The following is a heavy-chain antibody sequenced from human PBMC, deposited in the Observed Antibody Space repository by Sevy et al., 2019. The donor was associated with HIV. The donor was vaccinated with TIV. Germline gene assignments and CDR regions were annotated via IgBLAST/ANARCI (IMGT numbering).Heavy chain of an antibody. D-gene: IGHD3-9*01. Sequence: QLGGPLRLSCAASGCTFMNFPMHWVRQAPGRGLEWVAIISFNGNHEFYADSVKGRFTIPRDNSKSTLYLQMHSLRREDTAVYYCVRTAGLTGSYEYWGQGTQVTVSS. CDR3: VRTAGLTGSYEY. CDR1: GCTFMNFP. V-gene: IGHV3-30-3*01. CDR2: ISFNGNHE. J-gene: IGHJ4*02.